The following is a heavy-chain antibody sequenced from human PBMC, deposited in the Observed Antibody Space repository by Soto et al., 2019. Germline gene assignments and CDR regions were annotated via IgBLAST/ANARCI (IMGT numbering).Heavy chain of an antibody. CDR1: GYTFTSYA. CDR3: ARGKGDYSSGYYPSYFDY. V-gene: IGHV1-3*01. Sequence: QVQLVQSGAEVKKPGASVKVSCKASGYTFTSYAMHWVRQAPGQRLEWMGWINAGNGNTKYSQKFQGRVTITRDTSASTAYMELSSLRSEDTAVYYCARGKGDYSSGYYPSYFDYWGQGTLVTVSS. J-gene: IGHJ4*02. CDR2: INAGNGNT. D-gene: IGHD3-22*01.